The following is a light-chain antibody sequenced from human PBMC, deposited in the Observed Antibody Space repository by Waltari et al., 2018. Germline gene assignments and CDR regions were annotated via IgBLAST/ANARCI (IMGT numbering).Light chain of an antibody. V-gene: IGKV1-13*02. CDR1: QDIASY. CDR3: QQFPDDPT. Sequence: MAQEPAGRTESGGERGNITCRASQDIASYLNWYRHKPGEPPKLLIYYGNNLASGVPSRFSGSGSGTDFTLTISLLQPEDFATYFCQQFPDDPTFGHGT. J-gene: IGKJ2*01. CDR2: YGN.